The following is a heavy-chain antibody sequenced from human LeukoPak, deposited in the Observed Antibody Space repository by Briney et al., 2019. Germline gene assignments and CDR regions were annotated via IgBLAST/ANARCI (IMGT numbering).Heavy chain of an antibody. CDR1: GYSFNIYE. CDR3: SRGPRFDP. Sequence: ASVKVSCKTSGYSFNIYEINWVRQATGQGLEWMGWVNPNSGDTDYAQKFQGRLTMTRNTSISTAYRELSGLRLEDTAVYYCSRGPRFDPWGQGTQVTVS. J-gene: IGHJ5*02. V-gene: IGHV1-8*01. CDR2: VNPNSGDT.